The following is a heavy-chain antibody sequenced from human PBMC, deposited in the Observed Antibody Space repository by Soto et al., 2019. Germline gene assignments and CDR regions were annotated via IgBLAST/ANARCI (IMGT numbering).Heavy chain of an antibody. J-gene: IGHJ4*02. CDR2: IDPRNGGT. D-gene: IGHD5-18*01. CDR1: GYIFSDYY. CDR3: ARVLYRNVIHA. V-gene: IGHV1-2*02. Sequence: QVQLVQSGSDVKKPGASFTVSCKASGYIFSDYYIHWVRQAPGQGLEWMGWIDPRNGGTKYAQKFQDRLTMTTDTSTSTAFLELRRLRVGDTAVFFCARVLYRNVIHAWGQGTLVTVSS.